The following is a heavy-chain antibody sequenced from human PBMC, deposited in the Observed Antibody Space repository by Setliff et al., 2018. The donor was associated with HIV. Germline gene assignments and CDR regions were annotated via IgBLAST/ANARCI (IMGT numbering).Heavy chain of an antibody. CDR1: GYTFTGYF. V-gene: IGHV1-2*02. CDR3: ARDYLHVFDI. Sequence: GASVKVSCKASGYTFTGYFLHWVRQAPGQGLEYMGWINPNSGSTNYAQNFQGRVTVTRDTSINTAYVELNSLKSDDTAVYYCARDYLHVFDIWGQGTMVTVSS. CDR2: INPNSGST. J-gene: IGHJ3*02.